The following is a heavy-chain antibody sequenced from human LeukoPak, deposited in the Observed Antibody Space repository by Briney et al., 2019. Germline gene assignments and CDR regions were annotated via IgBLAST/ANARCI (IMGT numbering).Heavy chain of an antibody. CDR3: ARQAKAYGSSCDY. CDR1: GCSFTTYW. V-gene: IGHV5-10-1*01. CDR2: IDPSDSYT. D-gene: IGHD6-13*01. Sequence: GESLKISCKGSGCSFTTYWISWVRQMPGTGLEWMGRIDPSDSYTNYSPSFQGHVTISADKSFSTAYLQWTSLKASDTAMYYCARQAKAYGSSCDYWGQGTLVTVSS. J-gene: IGHJ4*02.